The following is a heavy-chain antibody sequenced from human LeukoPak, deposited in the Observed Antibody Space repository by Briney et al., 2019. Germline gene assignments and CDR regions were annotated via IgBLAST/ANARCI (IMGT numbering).Heavy chain of an antibody. CDR1: GYTFTGYY. CDR3: GRGPGERGMGWFDP. CDR2: INPNSGGT. V-gene: IGHV1-2*02. Sequence: ASVKVSCKASGYTFTGYYMHWVRQAPGQGLEWMGWINPNSGGTNYAQKFQGRVTMTRDTSISTAYMELSRLRSDDTAVYYCGRGPGERGMGWFDPGGQGTRVTVSS. D-gene: IGHD7-27*01. J-gene: IGHJ5*02.